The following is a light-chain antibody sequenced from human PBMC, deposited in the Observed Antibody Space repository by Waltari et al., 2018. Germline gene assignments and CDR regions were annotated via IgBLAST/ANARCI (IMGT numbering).Light chain of an antibody. CDR3: CSYAGKYTSV. V-gene: IGLV2-11*01. J-gene: IGLJ2*01. Sequence: QSALTQPRSVSGSPGQSVTLSCTGTSSDIGGYNYVSWYQQHPGKAPKLLIFDVTKRPSGVPDRFSGSKAGNTASLTISGLQAGDEAVYFCCSYAGKYTSVFGAGTKVTVL. CDR1: SSDIGGYNY. CDR2: DVT.